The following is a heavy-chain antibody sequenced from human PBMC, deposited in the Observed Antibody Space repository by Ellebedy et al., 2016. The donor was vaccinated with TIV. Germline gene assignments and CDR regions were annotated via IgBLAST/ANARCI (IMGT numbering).Heavy chain of an antibody. CDR3: AKDIELSY. CDR2: ISSSSNTI. J-gene: IGHJ4*02. Sequence: GESLKISXAASGFTFSSYSMNWVRQAPGKGLEWVSYISSSSNTIYQADSVKGRFTISRDDSKNTLYLQMNSLRAEDTAAYYCAKDIELSYWGQGSLVTVSS. D-gene: IGHD5-18*01. V-gene: IGHV3-48*01. CDR1: GFTFSSYS.